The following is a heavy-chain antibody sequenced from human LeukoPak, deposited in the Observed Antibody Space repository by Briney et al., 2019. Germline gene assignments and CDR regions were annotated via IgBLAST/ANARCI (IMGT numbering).Heavy chain of an antibody. CDR3: AGEYCSGGTCRQGFDY. J-gene: IGHJ4*02. CDR1: GYTFTAYY. Sequence: NPGGSLKLFCKASGYTFTAYYMHWVRQAPGQGPEYMGWINPDSGDTKPAQNFQGRVTLTRDTSISTAYMELSSLRSDDSAIYYCAGEYCSGGTCRQGFDYWGQGTLVTVSS. D-gene: IGHD2-15*01. V-gene: IGHV1-2*02. CDR2: INPDSGDT.